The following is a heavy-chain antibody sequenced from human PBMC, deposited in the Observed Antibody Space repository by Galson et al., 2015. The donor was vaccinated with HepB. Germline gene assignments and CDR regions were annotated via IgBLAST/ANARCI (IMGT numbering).Heavy chain of an antibody. CDR1: GFTFDDYA. CDR3: AKSFDCSGGSCHVGALDY. CDR2: ISWNSGSI. D-gene: IGHD2-15*01. J-gene: IGHJ4*02. Sequence: SLRLSCAASGFTFDDYAMHWVRQAPGKGLEWVSGISWNSGSIGYADSVKGRFTISRDNAKNSLYLQMNSLRAEDTALYYCAKSFDCSGGSCHVGALDYWGQGTLVTVSS. V-gene: IGHV3-9*01.